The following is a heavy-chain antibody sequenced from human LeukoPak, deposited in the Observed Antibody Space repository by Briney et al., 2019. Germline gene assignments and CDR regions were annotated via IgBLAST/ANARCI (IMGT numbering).Heavy chain of an antibody. V-gene: IGHV3-23*01. CDR2: ISGSGGST. CDR3: ARDLSVRGGDYMDV. D-gene: IGHD3-10*01. CDR1: GFTFSSYA. Sequence: PGGSLRLSCAASGFTFSSYAMSWVRQAPGKGLEWVSAISGSGGSTYYADSVKGRFTISRDNSKNTLYLQMNSLRSEDTAVYYCARDLSVRGGDYMDVWGKGTTVTISS. J-gene: IGHJ6*03.